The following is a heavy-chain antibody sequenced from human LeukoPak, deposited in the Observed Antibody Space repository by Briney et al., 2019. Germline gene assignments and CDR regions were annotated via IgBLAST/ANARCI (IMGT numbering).Heavy chain of an antibody. J-gene: IGHJ4*02. Sequence: SETLSLTCAVYGGSFSPYYWSWLRQPPGKGLEWIGEINHSGSTNYNPSLKSRVTISVDTSKNQFSLKLSSVTAADTAVYYCARGGFYCGGDCYVDYWGQGTLVTVSS. D-gene: IGHD2-21*02. CDR3: ARGGFYCGGDCYVDY. V-gene: IGHV4-34*01. CDR1: GGSFSPYY. CDR2: INHSGST.